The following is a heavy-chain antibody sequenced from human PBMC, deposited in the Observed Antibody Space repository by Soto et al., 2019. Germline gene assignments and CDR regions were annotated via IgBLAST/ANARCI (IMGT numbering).Heavy chain of an antibody. CDR2: ISGSGGSS. V-gene: IGHV3-23*01. D-gene: IGHD6-13*01. Sequence: EVQLLESGGALEHPGGSLRVSLAASGFAFTTYALTWVRQVPGKGLEWVSVISGSGGSSYYAASVKGRFTISRDNSKNTLYLKMNGLRAEDTALYYCAKVTKRAAAGRYEYYKYGMDVWGQGTTVTVSS. CDR3: AKVTKRAAAGRYEYYKYGMDV. J-gene: IGHJ6*02. CDR1: GFAFTTYA.